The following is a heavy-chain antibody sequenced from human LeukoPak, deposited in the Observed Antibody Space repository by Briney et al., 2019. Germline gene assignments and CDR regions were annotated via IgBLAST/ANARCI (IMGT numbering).Heavy chain of an antibody. D-gene: IGHD4-11*01. CDR1: GFMFSSNW. V-gene: IGHV3-7*03. CDR2: IKEDGTET. J-gene: IGHJ5*02. Sequence: GGSLRLSCAASGFMFSSNWMSWVRLAPGKGLEWVANIKEDGTETYYVDSVKGRFTISRDNAKNSLYLQMNSLRAEDTALYYCAAGGGYSDAWGQGTLVTVSS. CDR3: AAGGGYSDA.